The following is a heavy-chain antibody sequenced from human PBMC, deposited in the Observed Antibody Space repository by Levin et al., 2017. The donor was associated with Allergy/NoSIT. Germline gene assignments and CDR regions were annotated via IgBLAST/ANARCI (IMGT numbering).Heavy chain of an antibody. J-gene: IGHJ4*02. V-gene: IGHV4-34*01. CDR2: INHSGSA. CDR3: ARGGYCSRGSCYSRILGFDY. Sequence: SETLSLTCAVYGGSFSGYYWSWVRQPPGKGLEWIGEINHSGSANHNPSLKSRVTISVGTSKNQFSLKLNSVTAADTAVYYCARGGYCSRGSCYSRILGFDYWGQGTLVTVSS. CDR1: GGSFSGYY. D-gene: IGHD2-15*01.